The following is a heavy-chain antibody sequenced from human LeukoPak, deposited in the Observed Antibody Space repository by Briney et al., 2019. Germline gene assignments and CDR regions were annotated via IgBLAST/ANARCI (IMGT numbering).Heavy chain of an antibody. J-gene: IGHJ4*02. Sequence: PSETLSLTCTVSGGSLSTYYWSWIRQPPGKGLEWIGYISNSESAQYNPSLKSRVTISVDTSKNQISLKLTSVTAADTAVYYCARDVYGDPFENWGQGTLVTVSS. D-gene: IGHD2-21*02. CDR1: GGSLSTYY. V-gene: IGHV4-59*13. CDR3: ARDVYGDPFEN. CDR2: ISNSESA.